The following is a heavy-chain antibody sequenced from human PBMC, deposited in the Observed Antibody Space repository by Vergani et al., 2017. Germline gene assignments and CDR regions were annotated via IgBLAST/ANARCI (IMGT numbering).Heavy chain of an antibody. V-gene: IGHV1-46*01. J-gene: IGHJ5*02. CDR2: INPSGGST. CDR3: ARSANWELWFDP. CDR1: GYTFTSYY. Sequence: QVQLVQSGAEVKKPGASVKVSCKASGYTFTSYYMHWVRQAPGQGLEWMGIINPSGGSTSYAQKFQGRVTMTTDTSTSTAYMELRSLRSDDTAVYYCARSANWELWFDPWGQGTLVTVSS. D-gene: IGHD7-27*01.